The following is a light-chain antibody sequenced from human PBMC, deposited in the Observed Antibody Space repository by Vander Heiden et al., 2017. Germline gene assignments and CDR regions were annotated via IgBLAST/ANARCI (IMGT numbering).Light chain of an antibody. J-gene: IGKJ2*01. Sequence: ELVLTQSPGTLSLSPGERAILSCRASQSVSSSYLAWYQQKPGQAPRLLIYGASSRATGIPDRFSGSGSGTDFTLTISRLEPEDFAVYYCQQYGSSPPMYTFGQGTKLEIK. CDR2: GAS. V-gene: IGKV3-20*01. CDR1: QSVSSSY. CDR3: QQYGSSPPMYT.